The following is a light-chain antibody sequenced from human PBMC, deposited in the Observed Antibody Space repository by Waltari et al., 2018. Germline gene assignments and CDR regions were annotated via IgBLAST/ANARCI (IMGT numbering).Light chain of an antibody. CDR2: DAS. V-gene: IGKV3-11*01. Sequence: EIVLTQSPVIVSLSPEARATISCRDSHNINTSFAWYQLKPGQAPRLLIYDASNMARGVPARISGRGSGTDVALTIGSLGPEGSAGYYCQAGSTWPPALTFGGGSKVEIK. J-gene: IGKJ4*01. CDR3: QAGSTWPPALT. CDR1: HNINTS.